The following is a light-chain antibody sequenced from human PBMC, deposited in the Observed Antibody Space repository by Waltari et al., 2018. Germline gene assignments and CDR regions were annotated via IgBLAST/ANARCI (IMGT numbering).Light chain of an antibody. J-gene: IGLJ3*02. CDR2: GKN. CDR3: SSRDSSGNHVL. Sequence: SSGLTQDPAVSVALGQTVRITCQGDCLRTYFATWYQQKPGQAPLLVIYGKNNRPSGVPDRLSGFSSEVTTSLTITGAQAEDEADYFGSSRDSSGNHVLFGGGTKLTVL. V-gene: IGLV3-19*01. CDR1: CLRTYF.